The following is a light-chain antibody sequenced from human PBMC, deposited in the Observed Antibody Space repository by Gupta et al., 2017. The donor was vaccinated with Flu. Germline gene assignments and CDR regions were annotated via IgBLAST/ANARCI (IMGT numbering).Light chain of an antibody. CDR1: SSNIGAGYD. CDR2: GNS. J-gene: IGLJ2*01. CDR3: QSYDSSLSVV. V-gene: IGLV1-40*01. Sequence: GAPGQRITISCTGSSSNIGAGYDVHWYQQLPGTAPKLLIYGNSNRPSGVPDRFSGSKSGTSASLAITGLQAEDEADYYCQSYDSSLSVVFGGGTKLTVL.